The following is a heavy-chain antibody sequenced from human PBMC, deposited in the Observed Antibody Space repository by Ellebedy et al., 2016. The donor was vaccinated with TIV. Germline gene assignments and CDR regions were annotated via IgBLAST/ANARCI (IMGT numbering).Heavy chain of an antibody. V-gene: IGHV3-74*01. CDR3: VRDRYGSGRNDAFDI. D-gene: IGHD3-10*01. CDR2: IYGDGSST. J-gene: IGHJ3*02. Sequence: GESLKISCAASGFTFSGYWMHWVRQAPGKGLVWVSRIYGDGSSTSYADSVKGRFTISRDNAKNTLYLQMNSLRAEDTAVYYCVRDRYGSGRNDAFDIWGQGIMVTVSS. CDR1: GFTFSGYW.